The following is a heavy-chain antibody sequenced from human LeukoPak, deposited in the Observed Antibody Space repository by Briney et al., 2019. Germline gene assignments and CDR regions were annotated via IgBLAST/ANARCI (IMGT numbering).Heavy chain of an antibody. CDR3: ARDVPAVEDTAIY. J-gene: IGHJ4*02. Sequence: PGGSLRLSCAASGFTFSDYYMSWIRQAPGKGLEWVSYISSSGSTIYYADSVKGRFTISRDNAKNSLYLQMNSLRAEDTAVYYCARDVPAVEDTAIYRGQGTLVTVSS. D-gene: IGHD5-18*01. CDR2: ISSSGSTI. CDR1: GFTFSDYY. V-gene: IGHV3-11*01.